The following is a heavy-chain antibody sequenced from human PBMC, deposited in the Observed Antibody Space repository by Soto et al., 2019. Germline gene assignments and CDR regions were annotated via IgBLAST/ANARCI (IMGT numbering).Heavy chain of an antibody. V-gene: IGHV4-39*01. D-gene: IGHD2-15*01. CDR1: GGSISSSTYY. CDR3: ARHARGSCYS. Sequence: QLQLQESGPGLVKPSETLSLICTVSGGSISSSTYYWGWIRQPLGKGVEWIGNIYYSGSTYYNPSLKSRVTISVDTSKNQFSLKLSSVTAADTAMSFCARHARGSCYSWGQGTLVTVSS. J-gene: IGHJ4*02. CDR2: IYYSGST.